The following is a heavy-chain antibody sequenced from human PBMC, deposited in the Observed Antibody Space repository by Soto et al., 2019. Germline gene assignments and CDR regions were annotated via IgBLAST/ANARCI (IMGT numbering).Heavy chain of an antibody. D-gene: IGHD3-22*01. J-gene: IGHJ4*02. CDR3: ARVEGPYDRSGYYFY. CDR1: GFTFSSYA. Sequence: QVQLVESGGGVVQPGRSLRLSCAASGFTFSSYAMHWVRQAPGKGLEWVAVISYDGSNKHYADSVKGRFTISRDNSKNTLYLQMNSLRAEDTAVYYWARVEGPYDRSGYYFYWGQGTLVTVSS. V-gene: IGHV3-30*14. CDR2: ISYDGSNK.